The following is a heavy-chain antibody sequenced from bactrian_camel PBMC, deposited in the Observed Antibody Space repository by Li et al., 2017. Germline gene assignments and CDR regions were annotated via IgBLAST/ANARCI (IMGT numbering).Heavy chain of an antibody. CDR2: LFIGGFRR. D-gene: IGHD5*01. CDR1: GDTRTSVC. CDR3: ATTDFVRWGGGTYCFTHSKTEANY. V-gene: IGHV3S25*01. J-gene: IGHJ4*01. Sequence: QVQLVESGGGSVQAGGSLTLSCLRSGDTRTSVCMAWFRQAAGKEREGVAVLFIGGFRRYYADSVRDRFFISQDNAKNTVYLHMVNLKPEDTAIYYCATTDFVRWGGGTYCFTHSKTEANYWGQGTQVTVS.